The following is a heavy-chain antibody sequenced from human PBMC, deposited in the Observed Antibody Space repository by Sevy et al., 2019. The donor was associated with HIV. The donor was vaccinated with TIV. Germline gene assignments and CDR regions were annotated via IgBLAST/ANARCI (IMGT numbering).Heavy chain of an antibody. D-gene: IGHD6-13*01. J-gene: IGHJ5*02. CDR1: GFTFSRYS. CDR3: ARDAGYSVNWYPRFDP. V-gene: IGHV3-48*01. CDR2: IGSTGPTI. Sequence: GGSLRLSCVASGFTFSRYSMNWVRQAPGKGLEWVSNIGSTGPTIYYADSVKGRFTISRDDSKSSLYLQMNTLRAEDTAVYYCARDAGYSVNWYPRFDPWGQGTLVTVSS.